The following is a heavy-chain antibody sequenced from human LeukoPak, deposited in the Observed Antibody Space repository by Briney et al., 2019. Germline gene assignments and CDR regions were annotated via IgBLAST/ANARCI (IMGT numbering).Heavy chain of an antibody. V-gene: IGHV4-59*01. D-gene: IGHD3-10*01. J-gene: IGHJ5*02. Sequence: SETLSLTCTVSGGSISSYYWSWVRQSPGKGLECIGYIHYTGSTNYNPSLKSRVTISVETSKNQFSLKLKSVTAADTAVYYCARGGYYGSGNDFRFDPWGQGTLVTVSS. CDR3: ARGGYYGSGNDFRFDP. CDR1: GGSISSYY. CDR2: IHYTGST.